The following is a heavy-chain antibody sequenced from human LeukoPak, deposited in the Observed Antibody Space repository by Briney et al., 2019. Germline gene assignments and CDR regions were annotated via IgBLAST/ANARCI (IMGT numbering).Heavy chain of an antibody. J-gene: IGHJ4*02. D-gene: IGHD4-17*01. CDR1: GFTLSSYS. Sequence: GGSLRLSCAASGFTLSSYSMNWVRQAPGKGLEWVSSISSSSSYIYYADSVKGRFTISRDNAKNSLYLQMNSLRAEDTAVYYCARAPSMDYGDPGDYWGQGTLVTVSS. CDR2: ISSSSSYI. V-gene: IGHV3-21*01. CDR3: ARAPSMDYGDPGDY.